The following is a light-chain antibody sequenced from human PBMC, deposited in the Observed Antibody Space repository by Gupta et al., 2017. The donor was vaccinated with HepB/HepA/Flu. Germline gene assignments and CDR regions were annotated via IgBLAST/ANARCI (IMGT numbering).Light chain of an antibody. CDR1: QRLSSSY. CDR2: DGS. CDR3: QQQDRSPGT. V-gene: IGKV3D-20*01. Sequence: EIVLTQSPATLSLSPGEGATLSCGASQRLSSSYLAWFQQKDGLAPRLLIYDGSMRATGIPDRFSGSGSGTDFTLTISRLEPEDFAVYYCQQQDRSPGTFGQGTKLEIK. J-gene: IGKJ2*01.